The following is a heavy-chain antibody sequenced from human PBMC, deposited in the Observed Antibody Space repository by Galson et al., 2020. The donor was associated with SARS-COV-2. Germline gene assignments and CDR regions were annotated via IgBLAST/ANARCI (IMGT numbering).Heavy chain of an antibody. CDR3: ARAFGGGYYYGMDV. D-gene: IGHD3-10*01. CDR1: GFTFSSYA. CDR2: ISYDGSNK. V-gene: IGHV3-30*04. J-gene: IGHJ6*02. Sequence: GEPLKLSSAASGFTFSSYAMHWVRQAPGKGLERVAVISYDGSNKYYADSVKGRFTISRDNSKNTLYLQMNSLRAEDTAVYYCARAFGGGYYYGMDVWCQGSTFTVSS.